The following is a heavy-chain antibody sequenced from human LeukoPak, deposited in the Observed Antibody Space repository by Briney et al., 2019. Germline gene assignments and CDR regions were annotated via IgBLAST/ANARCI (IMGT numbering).Heavy chain of an antibody. D-gene: IGHD3-22*01. V-gene: IGHV4-39*01. CDR2: IYYSGST. CDR3: ARGDSSGSPTDY. CDR1: GGSISSSSYY. J-gene: IGHJ4*02. Sequence: PSETLSLTCTVSGGSISSSSYYWGWIRQPPGKGLEWIGSIYYSGSTYYNPSLKSRVTISVDTSKNQFSLKLSSVTAADTAAYYCARGDSSGSPTDYWGQGTLVTVSS.